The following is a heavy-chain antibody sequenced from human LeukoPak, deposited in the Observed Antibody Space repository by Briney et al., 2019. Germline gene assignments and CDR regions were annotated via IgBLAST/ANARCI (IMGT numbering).Heavy chain of an antibody. J-gene: IGHJ1*01. D-gene: IGHD3-10*01. CDR2: ISSSGSTI. CDR1: GFTFSDYY. Sequence: GGSLRLSCAASGFTFSDYYMSWIRQAPGKGLEGGSYISSSGSTIYYADSVKGRFSISRDSAKNSLYLQMNSLRAEDTAVYYCARGVGSGSYYKEAEYFQHWGQGTLVTVSS. V-gene: IGHV3-11*01. CDR3: ARGVGSGSYYKEAEYFQH.